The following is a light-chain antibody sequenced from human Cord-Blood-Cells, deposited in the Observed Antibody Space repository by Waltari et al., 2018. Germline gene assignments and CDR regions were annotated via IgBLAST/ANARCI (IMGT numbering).Light chain of an antibody. Sequence: EIVLTQSPATLSLSPGERATPSCTASQSVSSYLAWYQQKPGQAPRLLIYDASNRATGIPARFSGSGSGTDFTLTISSLEPEDVAVYYCQQRSNWMYTFGQGTKLEIK. CDR2: DAS. V-gene: IGKV3-11*01. CDR3: QQRSNWMYT. CDR1: QSVSSY. J-gene: IGKJ2*01.